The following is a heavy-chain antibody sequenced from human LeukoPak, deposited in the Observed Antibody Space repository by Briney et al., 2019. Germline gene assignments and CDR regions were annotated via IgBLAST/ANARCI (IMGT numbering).Heavy chain of an antibody. V-gene: IGHV3-7*01. CDR1: GFTFSTYG. D-gene: IGHD5-18*01. CDR2: IKQDGSEK. Sequence: GGSLRLSCAASGFTFSTYGVYWVRQAPGKGLEWVANIKQDGSEKYYVDSVKGRFTISRDNAKNSLYLQMNSLRAEDTAVYYCARGAAMAHWGQGTLVTVSS. J-gene: IGHJ4*02. CDR3: ARGAAMAH.